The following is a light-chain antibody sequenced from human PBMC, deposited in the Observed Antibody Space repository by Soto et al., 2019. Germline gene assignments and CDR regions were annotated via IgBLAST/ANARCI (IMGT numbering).Light chain of an antibody. CDR2: ATS. J-gene: IGKJ1*01. V-gene: IGKV3-20*01. CDR3: KEYGSSRT. Sequence: EIVLTQSPVTLSLSPGERATLSCRPSQSVSSSYLAWYQQKPGQAPRLLIYATSSRATGIPDRFSGSGSGTDFTLTISRLEPEDFAVYYCKEYGSSRTFGQGTRV. CDR1: QSVSSSY.